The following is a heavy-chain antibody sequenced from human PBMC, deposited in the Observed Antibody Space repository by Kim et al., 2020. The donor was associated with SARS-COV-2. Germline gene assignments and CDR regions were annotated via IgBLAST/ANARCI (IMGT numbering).Heavy chain of an antibody. D-gene: IGHD1-26*01. V-gene: IGHV3-30*04. CDR3: ARDVSGSYYGPAGI. CDR2: ISYDGSNK. CDR1: GFTFSSYA. J-gene: IGHJ4*02. Sequence: GSLRLSCAASGFTFSSYAVHWVRQAPGKGLEWVAVISYDGSNKYYADSVKGRFTISRDNSKNTLYLQMNSLRAEDTAVYYCARDVSGSYYGPAGIWGQGTLVTVSS.